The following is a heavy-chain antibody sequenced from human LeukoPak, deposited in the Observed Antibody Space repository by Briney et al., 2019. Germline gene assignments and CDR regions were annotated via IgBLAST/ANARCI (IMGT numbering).Heavy chain of an antibody. Sequence: GGSLRLSCAASGFTFNNAWMTWVRQAPGKGLEWVSYISSGGTTIYYADSVKGRFTISRDNAKNSLYLQMNSLRAEDTAVYYCARDRSTVTTWVDYWGQGTLVTVSS. CDR3: ARDRSTVTTWVDY. CDR1: GFTFNNAW. V-gene: IGHV3-48*04. CDR2: ISSGGTTI. J-gene: IGHJ4*02. D-gene: IGHD4-17*01.